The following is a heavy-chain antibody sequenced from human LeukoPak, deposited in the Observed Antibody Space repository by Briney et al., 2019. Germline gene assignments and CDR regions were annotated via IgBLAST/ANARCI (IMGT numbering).Heavy chain of an antibody. Sequence: SETLSLTCTVSGGSISSSSYYWGWIRQPPGKGLEWIGSIYYSGSTYYNPSLKSRVTISVDTSKNQFSLKLSSVTAADTAVYYCARATSPLPPTGNWFDPWGQGTLVTVSS. CDR2: IYYSGST. V-gene: IGHV4-39*07. D-gene: IGHD2-15*01. CDR3: ARATSPLPPTGNWFDP. J-gene: IGHJ5*02. CDR1: GGSISSSSYY.